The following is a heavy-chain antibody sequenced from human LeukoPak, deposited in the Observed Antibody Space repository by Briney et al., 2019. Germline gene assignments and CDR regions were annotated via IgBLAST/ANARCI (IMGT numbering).Heavy chain of an antibody. V-gene: IGHV4-34*01. CDR1: GGSFSGYY. CDR3: ARGRPHTIFGVGKFGYFDY. D-gene: IGHD3-3*01. J-gene: IGHJ4*02. Sequence: SETPSLTCAVYGGSFSGYYWSWIRHPPGKGLEWIGEINHSGSTNYNPSLKSRVTISVDTSKNQFSLKLSSVTAADTAVYYCARGRPHTIFGVGKFGYFDYWGQGTLVTVSS. CDR2: INHSGST.